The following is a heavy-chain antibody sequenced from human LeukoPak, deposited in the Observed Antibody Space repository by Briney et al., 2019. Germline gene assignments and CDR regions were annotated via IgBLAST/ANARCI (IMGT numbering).Heavy chain of an antibody. Sequence: SETLSLACTVSGGSISSYYWSWIRQPAGKGLEWIGRIYTSGSTNYNPSLKSRVTMSVDTPKNQFSLKLSSVTAADTAVYYCARDPGYSYGYPLDYWGQGTLVTVSS. CDR3: ARDPGYSYGYPLDY. V-gene: IGHV4-4*07. J-gene: IGHJ4*02. D-gene: IGHD5-18*01. CDR1: GGSISSYY. CDR2: IYTSGST.